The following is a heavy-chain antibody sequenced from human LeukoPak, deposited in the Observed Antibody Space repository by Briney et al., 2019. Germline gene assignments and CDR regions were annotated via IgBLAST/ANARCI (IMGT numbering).Heavy chain of an antibody. CDR2: IKSDGSST. CDR3: ARRDILTGYYIY. Sequence: PGGSLRLSCAASGFTFSSYWMHWVRQAPGKGLVWVSSIKSDGSSTSYADSVKGRLTISRDNARNTLYLQMNSLRTEDTAVYYCARRDILTGYYIYWGQGTLVTVSS. D-gene: IGHD3-9*01. V-gene: IGHV3-74*01. J-gene: IGHJ4*02. CDR1: GFTFSSYW.